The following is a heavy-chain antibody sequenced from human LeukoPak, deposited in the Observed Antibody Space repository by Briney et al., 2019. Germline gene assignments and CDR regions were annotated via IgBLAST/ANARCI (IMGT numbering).Heavy chain of an antibody. CDR3: ASDVWFRELFDY. V-gene: IGHV3-48*03. Sequence: GGSLRLSCAASGFTFSSYEMNWVRQAPGKGLEWDSYISSSGSTIYYADSVKGRFTISRDNAKNSLYLQMNSLRAEDTAVYYCASDVWFRELFDYWGQGTLVTVSS. CDR2: ISSSGSTI. J-gene: IGHJ4*02. D-gene: IGHD3-10*01. CDR1: GFTFSSYE.